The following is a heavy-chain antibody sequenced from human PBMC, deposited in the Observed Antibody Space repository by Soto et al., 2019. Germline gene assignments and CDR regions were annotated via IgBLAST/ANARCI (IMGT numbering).Heavy chain of an antibody. D-gene: IGHD6-19*01. CDR2: LYSSGNT. V-gene: IGHV4-4*07. CDR3: ARGQYSSGWYVVDY. CDR1: GASISAYA. Sequence: SETLSLTCTVSGASISAYAWSWIRQPAGKGLEWIGRLYSSGNTNYNPSFKSRLTMSADTSKNQFSLKLSSVTAADTAVCYCARGQYSSGWYVVDYWGQGTLVTVSS. J-gene: IGHJ4*02.